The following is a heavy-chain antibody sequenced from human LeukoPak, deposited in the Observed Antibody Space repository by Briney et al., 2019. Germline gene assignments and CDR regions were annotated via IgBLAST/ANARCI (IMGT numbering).Heavy chain of an antibody. Sequence: SETLSLTCTVSGGSMSEYYWSWIRQPPGKGLEWIGYIYTGGSTNYNPSPKSRASISVDTSRNQFSLKLTSVTAADTAVYYCARVYRFDFWFDYWGQGTLVSVSS. CDR1: GGSMSEYY. CDR2: IYTGGST. V-gene: IGHV4-59*01. CDR3: ARVYRFDFWFDY. D-gene: IGHD3-3*01. J-gene: IGHJ4*02.